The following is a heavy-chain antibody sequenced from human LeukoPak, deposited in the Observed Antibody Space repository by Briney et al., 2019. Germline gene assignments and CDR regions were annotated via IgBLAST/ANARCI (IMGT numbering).Heavy chain of an antibody. V-gene: IGHV4-4*07. CDR1: GGSISSYY. CDR2: IYTSGST. CDR3: ARSYGYDNYYYYMDV. D-gene: IGHD5-18*01. Sequence: PSETLSLTCTVSGGSISSYYWSWIRQPAGKGLEWIGRIYTSGSTNYNPSLKSRVTISVDKSKNQFSLKLSSVTAADTAVYYCARSYGYDNYYYYMDVWGKGTTVTVSS. J-gene: IGHJ6*03.